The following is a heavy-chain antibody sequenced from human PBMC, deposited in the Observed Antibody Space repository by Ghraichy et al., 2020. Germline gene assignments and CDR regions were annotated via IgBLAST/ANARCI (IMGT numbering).Heavy chain of an antibody. Sequence: RGSLRLSCTASGFTFRTYAMCWVRQAAGKGLEWVSTIGSTGTTYYADSVRGRFTISRDNSKNSLYLQMNSLRADDTALYYCARTEYGEPPFGGYWGRGTLVTVSS. CDR1: GFTFRTYA. V-gene: IGHV3-23*01. D-gene: IGHD4-17*01. CDR3: ARTEYGEPPFGGY. CDR2: IGSTGTT. J-gene: IGHJ4*02.